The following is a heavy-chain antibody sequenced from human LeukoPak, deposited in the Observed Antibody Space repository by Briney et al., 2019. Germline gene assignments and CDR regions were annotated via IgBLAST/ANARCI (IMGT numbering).Heavy chain of an antibody. D-gene: IGHD4-11*01. Sequence: SETLSLTCTVSGGSISSYYWSWIRQPPGKGLEWIGYIYYSGSTNYNPSLKSRVTISVDTSKNQFSLKLSSVTAADTAVYYCARALTTYSNYGLSYGMDVWGQGTTVTVSS. CDR2: IYYSGST. CDR1: GGSISSYY. J-gene: IGHJ6*02. V-gene: IGHV4-59*12. CDR3: ARALTTYSNYGLSYGMDV.